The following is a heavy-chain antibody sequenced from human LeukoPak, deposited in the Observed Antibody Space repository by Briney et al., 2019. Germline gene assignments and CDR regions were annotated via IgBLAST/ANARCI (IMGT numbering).Heavy chain of an antibody. J-gene: IGHJ3*02. Sequence: GGSLRLSCAASGCTFSSYSMNWVRQAPGKGLDGLSSISSISSYIYYAYSVKGRFTISRDHAKKSLYLKMNSLRAEETAVYYCARDPGGIAVPGLGFAFDIWGQATMVTVSS. CDR3: ARDPGGIAVPGLGFAFDI. D-gene: IGHD6-19*01. CDR1: GCTFSSYS. CDR2: ISSISSYI. V-gene: IGHV3-21*01.